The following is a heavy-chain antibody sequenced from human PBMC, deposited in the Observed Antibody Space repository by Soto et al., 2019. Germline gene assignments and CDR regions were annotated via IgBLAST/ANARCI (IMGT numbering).Heavy chain of an antibody. J-gene: IGHJ4*02. V-gene: IGHV3-30*18. CDR3: AKDGWSAGQRHYIYYFDY. D-gene: IGHD3-3*01. CDR1: GFTFSSYG. Sequence: GGSLRLSCAASGFTFSSYGMHWVRQAPGKGLEWVAVISYDGSNKYYADSVKGRFTISRDNSKNTLYLQMNSLRAEDTAVYYCAKDGWSAGQRHYIYYFDYWGQGTLVTVSS. CDR2: ISYDGSNK.